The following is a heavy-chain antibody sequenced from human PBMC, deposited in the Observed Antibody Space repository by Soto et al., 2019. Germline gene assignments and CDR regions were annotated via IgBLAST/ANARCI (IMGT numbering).Heavy chain of an antibody. J-gene: IGHJ4*02. CDR3: GGKEVATIPPLDY. Sequence: EVQLLESGGGLVQPGGSLRLSCAASGFTFSSYAMSWVRQAPGKGLEWVSAISGSGGSTYYADSVKGRFTISRDNSKNTLYLQMNSLRAEDTAVYYCGGKEVATIPPLDYWGQGTMVTVSS. CDR2: ISGSGGST. D-gene: IGHD5-12*01. CDR1: GFTFSSYA. V-gene: IGHV3-23*01.